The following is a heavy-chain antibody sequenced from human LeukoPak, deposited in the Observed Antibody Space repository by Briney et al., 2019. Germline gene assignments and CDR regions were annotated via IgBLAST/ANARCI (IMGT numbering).Heavy chain of an antibody. J-gene: IGHJ4*02. V-gene: IGHV7-4-1*02. CDR2: IHTITGNP. CDR1: GYTFTSYG. Sequence: GASVKVSCKASGYTFTSYGMNWVRQAPGQGLEYMGWIHTITGNPTYAQGFTGRFVFSLDTSVSTAYLQITSLKAEDTAVYYCARAYQRLGELSLPNYWGQGTLVTVSS. CDR3: ARAYQRLGELSLPNY. D-gene: IGHD3-16*02.